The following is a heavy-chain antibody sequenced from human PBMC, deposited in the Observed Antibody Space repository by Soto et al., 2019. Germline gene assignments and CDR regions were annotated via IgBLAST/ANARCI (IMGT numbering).Heavy chain of an antibody. V-gene: IGHV1-18*01. J-gene: IGHJ6*02. CDR2: ISAYNGNT. CDR3: ARSTAADHYYYYGMDV. CDR1: GYTFTSYG. D-gene: IGHD6-13*01. Sequence: ASVKVSCKASGYTFTSYGISWVRQAPGQGFEWMGWISAYNGNTNYAQKLQGRVTMTTDTSTSTAYMELRSLRSDDTAVYYCARSTAADHYYYYGMDVWGQGTTVTVSS.